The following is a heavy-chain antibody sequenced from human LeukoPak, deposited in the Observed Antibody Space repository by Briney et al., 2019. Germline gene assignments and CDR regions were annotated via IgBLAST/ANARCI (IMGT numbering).Heavy chain of an antibody. CDR1: GFTFSSYG. D-gene: IGHD2-2*01. Sequence: GGSLRLSCAASGFTFSSYGMHWVHQAPGKGLEWVAVIWYDGSNKYYADSVKGRFTISRDNSKNTLYLQMNSLRAEDTAVYYCARLNEPAAPIPYYYYYGMDVWGQGTTVTVSS. V-gene: IGHV3-33*01. J-gene: IGHJ6*02. CDR3: ARLNEPAAPIPYYYYYGMDV. CDR2: IWYDGSNK.